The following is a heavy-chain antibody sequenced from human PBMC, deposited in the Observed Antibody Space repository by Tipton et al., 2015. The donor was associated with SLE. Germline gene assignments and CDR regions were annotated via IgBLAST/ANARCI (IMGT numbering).Heavy chain of an antibody. CDR2: ISSSGSTI. V-gene: IGHV3-48*03. D-gene: IGHD6-19*01. CDR1: GFTFSSYE. Sequence: SLRLSCAASGFTFSSYEMNWVRQAPGKGLEWGSYISSSGSTIYYADSVKGRFTISRDNAKNSLYLQMNSLRAEDTAVYYCAAASGWNYYYYYMDVWGKGTTVTVSS. J-gene: IGHJ6*03. CDR3: AAASGWNYYYYYMDV.